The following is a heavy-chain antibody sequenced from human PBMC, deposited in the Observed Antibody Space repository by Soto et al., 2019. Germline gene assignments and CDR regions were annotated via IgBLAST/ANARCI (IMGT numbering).Heavy chain of an antibody. CDR3: ARVAGGGNSGFDY. CDR2: IYYSGST. V-gene: IGHV4-31*03. Sequence: QVQLQESGPGLVKPSQTLSLTCTVSGGSISSGGYDWSWIRQHPGKGLEWIGYIYYSGSTYYNPSLKRRVTISVDTSKNRFSLKLNSVTAADTAVYYCARVAGGGNSGFDYWGQGTMVTVSS. D-gene: IGHD2-21*01. J-gene: IGHJ4*02. CDR1: GGSISSGGYD.